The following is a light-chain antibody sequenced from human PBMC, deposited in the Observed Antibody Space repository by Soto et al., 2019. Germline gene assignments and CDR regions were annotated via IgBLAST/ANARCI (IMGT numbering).Light chain of an antibody. CDR2: DAS. CDR1: QSIARSY. V-gene: IGKV3-20*01. Sequence: EVVLTQSPGTLSLSLGGRATLSCRASQSIARSYLAWYQQKPGQAPRLLIYDASTRATGIPDRFSGSGSGTDFTLTISRLEPEDFAVFYCQQYAYSPITFGQGTRLEI. CDR3: QQYAYSPIT. J-gene: IGKJ5*01.